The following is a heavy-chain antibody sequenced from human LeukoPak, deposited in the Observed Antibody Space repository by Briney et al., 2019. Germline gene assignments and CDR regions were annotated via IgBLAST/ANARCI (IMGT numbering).Heavy chain of an antibody. D-gene: IGHD2-2*01. J-gene: IGHJ3*02. CDR1: GFSFNTYS. Sequence: GGSLRLSCAASGFSFNTYSMNWVRQAPGKGLEWVSSISSTSAHIFYADSVKGRFSISRDNAKNSLYLQMNSLRVEDTAVYYCTSRYCTTTNCYSFDNWGHGTLVTVSS. CDR2: ISSTSAHI. CDR3: TSRYCTTTNCYSFDN. V-gene: IGHV3-21*01.